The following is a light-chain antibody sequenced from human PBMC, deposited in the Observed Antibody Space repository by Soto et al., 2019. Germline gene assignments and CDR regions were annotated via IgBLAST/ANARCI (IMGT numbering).Light chain of an antibody. CDR1: SNDIGAYNY. V-gene: IGLV2-14*01. CDR2: EVT. CDR3: GSYVSATLI. Sequence: QSVLTQPASVSGSPGQSITISCTGTSNDIGAYNYVSWYQQYPGKVPTLLIYEVTFRPSGVSNRFSGSKSGNTASLTISGLQTEDEADYYCGSYVSATLIFGGGTKVTVL. J-gene: IGLJ2*01.